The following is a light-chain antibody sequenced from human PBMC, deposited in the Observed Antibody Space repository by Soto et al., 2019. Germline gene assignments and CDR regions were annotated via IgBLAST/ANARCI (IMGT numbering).Light chain of an antibody. J-gene: IGKJ4*01. CDR3: QQYGTSLLT. CDR2: GAS. CDR1: QSVSSN. V-gene: IGKV3-15*01. Sequence: EIVMTQSPATLSVSPGERATLSCRASQSVSSNLAWYQQKPGQAPRLLIYGASTRATGIPARFSGSGSGTDFTLTISRLEPEDCAVYYCQQYGTSLLTFGGGTKVEIK.